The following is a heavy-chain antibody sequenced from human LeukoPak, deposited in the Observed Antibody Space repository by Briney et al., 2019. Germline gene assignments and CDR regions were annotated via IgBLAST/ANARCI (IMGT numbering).Heavy chain of an antibody. Sequence: SETLSLTCTVSGGSISSGSYYWSWIRQPAGKGLEWIGRIYTSGSTNYNPSLKSRVTISVDASKNQFSLKLSSVTAADTAVYYCARVRGGIAAASYYFDYWGQGTLVTVSS. CDR2: IYTSGST. CDR3: ARVRGGIAAASYYFDY. V-gene: IGHV4-61*02. CDR1: GGSISSGSYY. D-gene: IGHD6-13*01. J-gene: IGHJ4*02.